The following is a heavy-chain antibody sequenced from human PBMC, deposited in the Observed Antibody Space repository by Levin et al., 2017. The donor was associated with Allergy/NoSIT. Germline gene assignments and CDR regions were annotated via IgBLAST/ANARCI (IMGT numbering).Heavy chain of an antibody. Sequence: GESLKISCKASGYTFTGYYMHWVRQAPGQGLEWMGWINPNSGGTNYAQKFQGRVTMTRDTSISTAYMELSRLRSDDTAVYYCARQRTEMAEIDYWGQGTLVTVSS. D-gene: IGHD5-24*01. J-gene: IGHJ4*02. V-gene: IGHV1-2*02. CDR2: INPNSGGT. CDR3: ARQRTEMAEIDY. CDR1: GYTFTGYY.